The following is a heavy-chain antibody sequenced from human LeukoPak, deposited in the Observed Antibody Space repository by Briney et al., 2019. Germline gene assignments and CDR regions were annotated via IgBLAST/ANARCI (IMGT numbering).Heavy chain of an antibody. CDR3: ARAYPPAAADP. Sequence: GASVKVSCKASGYTFTGYYMHWVRQAPGQGLEWMGWINPNSGGTNYAQKFQGWVTMTTDTSTSTAYMELRSLRSDDTAVYYCARAYPPAAADPWGQGTLVTVSS. J-gene: IGHJ5*02. CDR1: GYTFTGYY. D-gene: IGHD6-13*01. V-gene: IGHV1-2*04. CDR2: INPNSGGT.